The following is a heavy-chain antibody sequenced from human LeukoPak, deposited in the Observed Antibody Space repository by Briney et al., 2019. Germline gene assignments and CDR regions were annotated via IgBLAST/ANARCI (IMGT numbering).Heavy chain of an antibody. Sequence: GGSLRLSCAASGFIFINYNMNWVRQTPGKGLEWLSYISSSSGTIYYADSVKGRFPISGDDAKTSLYLQMNSLRAEDTAVYYCGRDLGYSYGYAVDYWGQGTLVTVSS. CDR3: GRDLGYSYGYAVDY. J-gene: IGHJ4*02. V-gene: IGHV3-48*01. D-gene: IGHD5-18*01. CDR1: GFIFINYN. CDR2: ISSSSGTI.